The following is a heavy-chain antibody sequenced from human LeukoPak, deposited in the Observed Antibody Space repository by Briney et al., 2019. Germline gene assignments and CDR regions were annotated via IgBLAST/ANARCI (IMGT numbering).Heavy chain of an antibody. CDR1: GYTFTGYY. CDR2: IIPIFGTA. Sequence: SVKVSCKASGYTFTGYYMHWVRQAPGQGLEWMGRIIPIFGTANYAQKFQGRVTITTDESTSTAYMELSSLRSEDTAVYYCARVNRFLEWLPPVDWGQGTLVTVSS. V-gene: IGHV1-69*05. J-gene: IGHJ4*02. CDR3: ARVNRFLEWLPPVD. D-gene: IGHD3-3*01.